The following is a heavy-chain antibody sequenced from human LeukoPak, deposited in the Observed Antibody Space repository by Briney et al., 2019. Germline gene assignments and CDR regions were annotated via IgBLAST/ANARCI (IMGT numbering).Heavy chain of an antibody. Sequence: SETLSLTCTASGGSISPYYWSWIRQPPGKGLEYIGYISYSGSTNYSPSLKSRLTISVDTSKNQFSLRLNSVTAADTAVYYCARIHDYGDYAFDRWGQGTLVTVSS. D-gene: IGHD4-17*01. CDR2: ISYSGST. CDR3: ARIHDYGDYAFDR. V-gene: IGHV4-59*08. CDR1: GGSISPYY. J-gene: IGHJ4*02.